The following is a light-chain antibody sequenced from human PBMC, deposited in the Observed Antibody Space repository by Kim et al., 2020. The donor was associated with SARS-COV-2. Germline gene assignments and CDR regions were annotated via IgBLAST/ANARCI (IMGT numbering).Light chain of an antibody. CDR3: QQYYSTPLT. J-gene: IGKJ4*01. CDR2: WAS. V-gene: IGKV4-1*01. Sequence: DIVMTQSPDPLAVFLGERATINCRSSQSVLYSPNNRNFLAWYQQKPGQPPKLLIYWASTRESGVPDRFSGSGSGTEFTLTINSLQAEDVALYYCQQYYSTPLTFGGGTKVDIK. CDR1: QSVLYSPNNRNF.